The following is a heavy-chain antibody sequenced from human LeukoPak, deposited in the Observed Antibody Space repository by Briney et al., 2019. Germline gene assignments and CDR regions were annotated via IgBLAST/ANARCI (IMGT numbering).Heavy chain of an antibody. CDR1: GFTFSSYA. Sequence: GGSLRLSCAASGFTFSSYAMSWVRQAPGKGLEWVSAISGSGGSTYYADSVKGRFTISRDNSKNTLYLQMNSLRAEDTAVYYCAKLDRGYSYESPDYWGQGTLVTVSS. V-gene: IGHV3-23*01. J-gene: IGHJ4*02. CDR2: ISGSGGST. CDR3: AKLDRGYSYESPDY. D-gene: IGHD5-18*01.